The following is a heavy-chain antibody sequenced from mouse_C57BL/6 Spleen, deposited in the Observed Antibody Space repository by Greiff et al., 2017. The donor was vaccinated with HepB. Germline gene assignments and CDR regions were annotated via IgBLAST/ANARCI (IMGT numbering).Heavy chain of an antibody. CDR2: ISSGSSTI. Sequence: EVQRVESGGGLVKPGGSLKLSCAASGFTFSDYGMHWVRQAPEKGLEWVAYISSGSSTIYYADTVKGRFTISRDNAKNTLFLQMTSLRSEDTAMYYWAKGGFYEYAWFAYWGQGTLVTVSA. CDR3: AKGGFYEYAWFAY. CDR1: GFTFSDYG. V-gene: IGHV5-17*01. D-gene: IGHD2-4*01. J-gene: IGHJ3*01.